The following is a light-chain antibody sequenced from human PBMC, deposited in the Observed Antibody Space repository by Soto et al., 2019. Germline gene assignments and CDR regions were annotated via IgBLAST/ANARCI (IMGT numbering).Light chain of an antibody. V-gene: IGKV3-15*01. J-gene: IGKJ4*01. Sequence: DTVMTQSPATLSVSPGERATLSCRASQSVSSNVAWYQQKPGQAPRLLIYASSTRATGISTRFRGSGSGTEFTLTIIRLQSEDFAVYYCHQYTDWHARTFGGGTKVE. CDR2: ASS. CDR1: QSVSSN. CDR3: HQYTDWHART.